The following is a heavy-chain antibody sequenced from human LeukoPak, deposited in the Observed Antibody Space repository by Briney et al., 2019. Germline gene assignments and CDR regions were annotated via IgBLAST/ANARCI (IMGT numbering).Heavy chain of an antibody. J-gene: IGHJ4*02. CDR3: AKYHGDTPTDLDY. CDR1: GFTFSSYG. V-gene: IGHV3-30*18. CDR2: ISYDGSNK. Sequence: QSGGSLRLSCGASGFTFSSYGMHWVRQAPGKGLEWVAVISYDGSNKYYGDSVKGRFTISRDNSKNTLYLQMNCLRAEDTAVYYCAKYHGDTPTDLDYWGQGTLVTVST. D-gene: IGHD4-17*01.